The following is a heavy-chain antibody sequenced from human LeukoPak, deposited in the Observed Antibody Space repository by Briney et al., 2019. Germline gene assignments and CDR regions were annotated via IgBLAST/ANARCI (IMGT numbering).Heavy chain of an antibody. J-gene: IGHJ4*02. Sequence: SETLSLTCTVSGGSISSSSYYWGWIRQPPGKGLEWIGSIYYSGSTYYNPSLKSRVTISVDTSKNQFSLKLSSVTAADTAVYYCARTGSRMYSSGWTIDYWGQGTLVTVSS. CDR3: ARTGSRMYSSGWTIDY. CDR1: GGSISSSSYY. V-gene: IGHV4-39*07. CDR2: IYYSGST. D-gene: IGHD6-19*01.